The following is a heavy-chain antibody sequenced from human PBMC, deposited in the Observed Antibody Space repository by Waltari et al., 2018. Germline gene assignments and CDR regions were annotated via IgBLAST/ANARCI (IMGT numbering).Heavy chain of an antibody. CDR1: GDSVSSTNW. CDR3: ARDRGRGLLLDT. V-gene: IGHV4-4*02. J-gene: IGHJ4*02. CDR2: VHGSGRR. Sequence: QLQLQESGPGLVKPSGTLSLSCAVSGDSVSSTNWWSWVRRSPKKGLEWIGQVHGSGRRNYSPSFARRVTVSLDTSNNQFSLKVTAATAADTAVYFCARDRGRGLLLDTWGPGILVTVSP. D-gene: IGHD2-15*01.